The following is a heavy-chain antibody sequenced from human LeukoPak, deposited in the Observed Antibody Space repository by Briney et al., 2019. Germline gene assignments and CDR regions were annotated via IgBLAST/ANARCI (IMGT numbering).Heavy chain of an antibody. CDR2: ISYDGSNK. V-gene: IGHV3-30*19. D-gene: IGHD2-2*01. J-gene: IGHJ4*02. Sequence: GGSLRLSCAASGFTFSSYGMHWVRQAPGKGLEWVAVISYDGSNKYYADSVKGRFTISRDNSKNTLYLQMNSLRAEDTAVYYCARVRYCSSTSCPAVLGYWGQGTLVTVSS. CDR3: ARVRYCSSTSCPAVLGY. CDR1: GFTFSSYG.